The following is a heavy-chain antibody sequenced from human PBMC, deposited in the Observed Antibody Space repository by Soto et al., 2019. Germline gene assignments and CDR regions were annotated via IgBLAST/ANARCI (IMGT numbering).Heavy chain of an antibody. D-gene: IGHD6-13*01. Sequence: SETLSLTYDVSTDSIDSSTWWSWVRQPPGKGLEWIGEIYHSGTTNYNPSLTSRAAMSVDKSTKQFSLKLTSVTAADTAVYYCATSSWFSIDAWGQGTMVTVSS. J-gene: IGHJ3*01. CDR1: TDSIDSSTW. CDR2: IYHSGTT. V-gene: IGHV4-4*02. CDR3: ATSSWFSIDA.